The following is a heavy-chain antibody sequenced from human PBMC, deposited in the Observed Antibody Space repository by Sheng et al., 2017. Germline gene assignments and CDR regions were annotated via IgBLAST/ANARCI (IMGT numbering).Heavy chain of an antibody. D-gene: IGHD3-9*01. CDR2: IWYDGSNK. V-gene: IGHV3-33*01. CDR3: ARGPYYDILTGYYR. Sequence: QVQLVESGGGVVQPGRSLRLSCAASGFTFSSYGMHWVRQAPGKGLEWVAVIWYDGSNKYYADSVKGRFTISRDNSKNTLYLQMNSLRAEDTAVYYCARGPYYDILTGYYRWGQGTLVTVSS. J-gene: IGHJ4*02. CDR1: GFTFSSYG.